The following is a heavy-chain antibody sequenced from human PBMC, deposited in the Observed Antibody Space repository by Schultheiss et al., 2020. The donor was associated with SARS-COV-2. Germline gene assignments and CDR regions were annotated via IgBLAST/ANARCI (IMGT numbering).Heavy chain of an antibody. CDR3: ARDWGAAPNY. J-gene: IGHJ4*02. CDR1: GGTFSSYA. Sequence: SVKVSCKASGGTFSSYAISWVRQAPGQGLEWMGGIIPIFGTANYAQKFQGRVTMTTDASSSTAYMELSRLRSDDTAVYYCARDWGAAPNYWGQGTLVTVSS. V-gene: IGHV1-69*05. CDR2: IIPIFGTA. D-gene: IGHD6-6*01.